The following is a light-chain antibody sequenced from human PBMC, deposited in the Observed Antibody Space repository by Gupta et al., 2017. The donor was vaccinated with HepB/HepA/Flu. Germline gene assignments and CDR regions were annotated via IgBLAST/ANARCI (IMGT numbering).Light chain of an antibody. CDR2: GAS. V-gene: IGKV3-11*01. CDR3: QQLSNWPPIT. CDR1: QSITRY. J-gene: IGKJ5*01. Sequence: EIVLTQSPATLSLSPGERATLSCRASQSITRYLAWYQQKPGQAPRLLISGASNRATGIPARFRGSGSGTDWTLTISSLEPEDCAVYYCQQLSNWPPITFGQGTXLEIK.